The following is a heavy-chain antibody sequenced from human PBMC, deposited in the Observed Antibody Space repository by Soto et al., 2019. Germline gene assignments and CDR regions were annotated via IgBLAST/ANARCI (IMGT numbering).Heavy chain of an antibody. J-gene: IGHJ4*02. CDR2: ISSSDSTI. CDR3: ARDQKNQRGGSCFGY. D-gene: IGHD2-15*01. V-gene: IGHV3-11*01. CDR1: GFTFSDYY. Sequence: SGGSLRLSCAASGFTFSDYYMSWIRQAPGKGLEWVSYISSSDSTIYYADSVKGRFTISRDNAKNSLYLQMNSLRAEDTAVYYCARDQKNQRGGSCFGYGGQGTLVTVSS.